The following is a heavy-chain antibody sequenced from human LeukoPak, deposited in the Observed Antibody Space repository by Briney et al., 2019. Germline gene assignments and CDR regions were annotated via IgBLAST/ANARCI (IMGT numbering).Heavy chain of an antibody. D-gene: IGHD2-21*02. CDR3: IQQGPGCGGGDCHPDS. Sequence: GGSLKLSCVASGFTFSLSKIHRVRQASGKGLEWVGRIKSRVDSYATGYGASVRGRFIVSRDDLKNTAYLQMNSLGTEDTAMYYCIQQGPGCGGGDCHPDSWGQGTLVTVSS. J-gene: IGHJ5*01. CDR1: GFTFSLSK. CDR2: IKSRVDSYAT. V-gene: IGHV3-73*01.